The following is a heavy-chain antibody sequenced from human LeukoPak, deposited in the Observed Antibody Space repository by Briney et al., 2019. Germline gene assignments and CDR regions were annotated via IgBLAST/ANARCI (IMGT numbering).Heavy chain of an antibody. V-gene: IGHV1-69*04. CDR3: AREMGDREFYFDY. CDR1: GGTSSNFA. J-gene: IGHJ4*02. CDR2: IIPIVDVT. Sequence: SVKVSCKASGGTSSNFAFSWVRQAPGQGLQWVGRIIPIVDVTSYARNFKGRVTITADESTTTAYMELSSLRSEDTAVYYCAREMGDREFYFDYWGQGTLVTVSS. D-gene: IGHD3-10*01.